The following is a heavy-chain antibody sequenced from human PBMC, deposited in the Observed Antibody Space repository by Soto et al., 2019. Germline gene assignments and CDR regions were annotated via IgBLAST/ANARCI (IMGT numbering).Heavy chain of an antibody. CDR2: IKQDENGK. CDR1: GFTFSSRW. CDR3: ATHDGPAAAGLVLDF. V-gene: IGHV3-7*02. D-gene: IGHD6-13*01. Sequence: EVQLVESGGGLVQPGGSLRLSCEASGFTFSSRWMTWVRQGPGKGLDWVANIKQDENGKDYVDSGKGRFTISRDNAKNSLYLQMNSPRPEDTAVYYCATHDGPAAAGLVLDFWGQGTLVTVSS. J-gene: IGHJ4*02.